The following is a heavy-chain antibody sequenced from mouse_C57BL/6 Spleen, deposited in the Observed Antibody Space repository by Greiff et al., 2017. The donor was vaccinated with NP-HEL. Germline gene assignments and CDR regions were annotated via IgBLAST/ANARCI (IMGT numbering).Heavy chain of an antibody. Sequence: VQLQQSGPELVKPGASVKISCKASGYAFSSSWMNWVKQRPGKGLEWIGRIYPGDGDTNYNGKFKGKATLTADKSSSTAYMQLSSLTSEDSAVYFCANSGDYYGYFDYWGQGTTLTVSS. J-gene: IGHJ2*01. CDR1: GYAFSSSW. CDR3: ANSGDYYGYFDY. V-gene: IGHV1-82*01. CDR2: IYPGDGDT. D-gene: IGHD1-1*01.